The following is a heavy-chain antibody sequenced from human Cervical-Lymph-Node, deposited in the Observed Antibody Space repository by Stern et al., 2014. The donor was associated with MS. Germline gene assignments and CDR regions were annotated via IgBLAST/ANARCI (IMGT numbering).Heavy chain of an antibody. CDR3: AHTPAADRFEY. CDR2: IYCNYDK. CDR1: GFSLTNRGEG. V-gene: IGHV2-5*01. Sequence: QITLKEYGPTLVKPTQTLTLTCTLSGFSLTNRGEGVGWIRQPHGKALEWLALIYCNYDKRYSPSLKSRLTITKDTSRNQVVLTVTGMDPVDTATYYCAHTPAADRFEYWVQGALVTVSS. J-gene: IGHJ4*02. D-gene: IGHD6-13*01.